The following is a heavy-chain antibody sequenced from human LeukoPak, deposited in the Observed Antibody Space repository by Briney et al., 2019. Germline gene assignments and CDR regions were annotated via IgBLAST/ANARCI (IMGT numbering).Heavy chain of an antibody. Sequence: GRSLRLSCAASGFTFSSYAMHWVRQAPGKGLEWVAVISYDGSNKYYADSVKGRFTISRDNAKNSLYLQMNSLRAEDTAVYYCARDPYSGSYGNYYYYFMDVWGKGTTVTISS. V-gene: IGHV3-30*04. CDR2: ISYDGSNK. CDR3: ARDPYSGSYGNYYYYFMDV. J-gene: IGHJ6*03. CDR1: GFTFSSYA. D-gene: IGHD1-26*01.